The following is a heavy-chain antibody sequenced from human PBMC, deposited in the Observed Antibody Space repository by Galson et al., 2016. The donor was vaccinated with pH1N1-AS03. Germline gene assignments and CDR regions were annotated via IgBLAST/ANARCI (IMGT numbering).Heavy chain of an antibody. J-gene: IGHJ4*02. V-gene: IGHV4-34*01. CDR1: GGSLSDFY. D-gene: IGHD4-17*01. CDR3: ARGPGATVTASGPLDY. Sequence: ETLSLTCGVYGGSLSDFYWNWVRQTPGKGLEWIGDGNRRGSISYNPSLESRVSISLDTSKNQFSLRMTSVTAADTAVYYCARGPGATVTASGPLDYWGQGTLVTVSS. CDR2: GNRRGSI.